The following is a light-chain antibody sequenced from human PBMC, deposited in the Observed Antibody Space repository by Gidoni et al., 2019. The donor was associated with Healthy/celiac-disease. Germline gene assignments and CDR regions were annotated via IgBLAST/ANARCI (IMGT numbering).Light chain of an antibody. CDR3: CSYAGTYTFVV. V-gene: IGLV2-11*01. Sequence: QTLLTHSSAMAWCPGKSVTISCTGTSSDVGGYNYVSWYQQHPGKAPKLMIYDVSKRPSGVPDRFSGSKSGNTASLTILGLQAADEADYYCCSYAGTYTFVVFGGGTKLTVL. CDR2: DVS. CDR1: SSDVGGYNY. J-gene: IGLJ2*01.